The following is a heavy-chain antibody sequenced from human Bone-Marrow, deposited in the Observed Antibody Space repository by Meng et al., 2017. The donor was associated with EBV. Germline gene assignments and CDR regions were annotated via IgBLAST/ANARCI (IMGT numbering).Heavy chain of an antibody. J-gene: IGHJ4*02. Sequence: QVQLPEPGPGLGKPSGTLSLTCAVSGASISSNNWWSWVRQPPGKGLEWIGEIYHTGSTNYNPSLKSRVTISVDRSKNQLSLKVRSVTAADTAVYYCARRALAGDVSVYFDYWDQGTLVTVSS. V-gene: IGHV4-4*02. D-gene: IGHD2-21*01. CDR3: ARRALAGDVSVYFDY. CDR1: GASISSNNW. CDR2: IYHTGST.